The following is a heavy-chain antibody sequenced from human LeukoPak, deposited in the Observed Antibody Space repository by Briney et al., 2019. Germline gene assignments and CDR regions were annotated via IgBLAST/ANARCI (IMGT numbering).Heavy chain of an antibody. J-gene: IGHJ5*02. CDR1: GFTFSTYW. CDR3: AREQAYWFGP. V-gene: IGHV3-53*01. Sequence: PGGSLRLSCAGSGFTFSTYWMTWVRQAPGKGLEWVSFIYPAGTTSYADSVKGRFTISRDSSKNTLHPQMNSLRADDTAVYYCAREQAYWFGPWGQGSLVTVSS. CDR2: IYPAGTT.